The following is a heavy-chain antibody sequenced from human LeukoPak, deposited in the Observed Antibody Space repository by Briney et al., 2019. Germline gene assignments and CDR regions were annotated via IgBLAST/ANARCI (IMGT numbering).Heavy chain of an antibody. J-gene: IGHJ4*02. CDR2: IYYGQTI. CDR3: ARGVPDSLNTMIVVVNNFDY. Sequence: SETLSLTCTISAASISSSSHHWGWIRQSPGKGLEWIGSIYYGQTIYYNPSLNSRVTISVVTSKDQFTLQLNSVTAADTAVYYCARGVPDSLNTMIVVVNNFDYWGQGTLVTVSP. CDR1: AASISSSSHH. V-gene: IGHV4-39*01. D-gene: IGHD3-22*01.